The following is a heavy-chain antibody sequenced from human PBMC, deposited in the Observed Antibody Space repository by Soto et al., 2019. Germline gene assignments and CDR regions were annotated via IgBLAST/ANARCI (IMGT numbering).Heavy chain of an antibody. CDR2: ISSSSSYI. CDR3: ARLVRGSLDY. Sequence: EVQLVESGGGLVKPGGSLRLSCAASGFTFSSHSMNWVRQAPGKGLEWVSSISSSSSYIYYADSVKGRFTISRDNAKNLVYLQMNSLIAEDTAVYYCARLVRGSLDYWGRGTLVTVSS. V-gene: IGHV3-21*01. CDR1: GFTFSSHS. J-gene: IGHJ4*02. D-gene: IGHD6-25*01.